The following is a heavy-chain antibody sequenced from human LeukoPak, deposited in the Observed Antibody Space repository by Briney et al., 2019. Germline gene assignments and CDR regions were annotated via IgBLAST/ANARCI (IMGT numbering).Heavy chain of an antibody. Sequence: GGSLRLSCAASGFTFSSYAMSWVRQAPGKGLEWVSAISGSGGSTYYADSVKGRFTISRDNSKNTLYLQMNSLRVEDTALYYCAGEFKYFYDTSGYYWNYFDYWGQGTLVTVSS. V-gene: IGHV3-23*01. CDR2: ISGSGGST. D-gene: IGHD3-22*01. CDR1: GFTFSSYA. J-gene: IGHJ4*02. CDR3: AGEFKYFYDTSGYYWNYFDY.